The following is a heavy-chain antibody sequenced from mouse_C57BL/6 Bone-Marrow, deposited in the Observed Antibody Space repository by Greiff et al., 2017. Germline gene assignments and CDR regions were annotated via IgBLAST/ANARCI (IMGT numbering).Heavy chain of an antibody. D-gene: IGHD2-3*01. CDR2: IDPEIGDT. CDR1: GFNIKDDY. J-gene: IGHJ2*01. Sequence: EVQLQQSGAELVRPGASVKLSCTASGFNIKDDYIHWVKQRPEQGLEWIGWIDPEIGDTEYASKFQGKATITSVTSSNTAYLQLSSLTSEDTAVYYCSSFDGNYFDFWGQGTPLTGAS. CDR3: SSFDGNYFDF. V-gene: IGHV14-4*01.